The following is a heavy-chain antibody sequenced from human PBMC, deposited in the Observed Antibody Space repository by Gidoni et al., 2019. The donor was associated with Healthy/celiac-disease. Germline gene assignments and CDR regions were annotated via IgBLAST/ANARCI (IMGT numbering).Heavy chain of an antibody. CDR2: INHSGST. CDR3: ARAKNYPIDY. Sequence: QVQLQQWGAGLLKPSETLSLTCAVYGGSFSGYYWSWIRQPPGKGLEWIGEINHSGSTNYNPSLKSRVTISVDTSKNQFSLKLSSVTAADTAVYYCARAKNYPIDYWGQGTLVTVSS. V-gene: IGHV4-34*01. CDR1: GGSFSGYY. D-gene: IGHD3-10*01. J-gene: IGHJ4*02.